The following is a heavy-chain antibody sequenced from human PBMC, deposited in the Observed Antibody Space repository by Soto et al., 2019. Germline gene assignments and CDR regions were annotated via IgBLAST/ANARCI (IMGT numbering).Heavy chain of an antibody. J-gene: IGHJ4*02. D-gene: IGHD2-21*02. CDR3: AREIRPPYCSRDCYHYFDY. CDR2: ISFDGQNK. CDR1: GFTFSDYA. V-gene: IGHV3-30*04. Sequence: QVQLVESGGGVVQPGRSLRLCCAASGFTFSDYAMHWVRQAPGTGLERVTVISFDGQNKYYADSVKGRCTISRDDSKNTLYLQMNSLRTEDTAVYYWAREIRPPYCSRDCYHYFDYWGQGDLVPVSS.